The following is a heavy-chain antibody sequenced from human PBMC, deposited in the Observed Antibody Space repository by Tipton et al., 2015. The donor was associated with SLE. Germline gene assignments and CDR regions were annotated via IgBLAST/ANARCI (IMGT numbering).Heavy chain of an antibody. CDR1: GGSFSGYY. CDR3: ARGPSYSSS. CDR2: INHSGST. V-gene: IGHV4-34*01. D-gene: IGHD6-13*01. J-gene: IGHJ4*02. Sequence: TLSITCAVYGGSFSGYYWSWIRQPPGKGLEWIGEINHSGSTNYNPSLKSRVTISVDTSKNQFSLKLSSVTAADTAVYYCARGPSYSSSWGQGTLVTVSS.